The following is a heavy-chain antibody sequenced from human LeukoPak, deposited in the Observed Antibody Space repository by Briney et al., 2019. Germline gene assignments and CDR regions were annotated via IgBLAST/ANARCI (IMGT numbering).Heavy chain of an antibody. CDR2: ISYDGSNK. V-gene: IGHV3-30-3*01. CDR3: ATYHNTLTAKRSYY. Sequence: GGSLRLSCAASGFTFSSYAMHWVRQAPGKGLEWVAVISYDGSNKYYADSVKGRFTISRDNAGNSLFLQMNSLRAEDTAVYYCATYHNTLTAKRSYYWGQGTLVTVSS. CDR1: GFTFSSYA. J-gene: IGHJ4*02. D-gene: IGHD2-21*02.